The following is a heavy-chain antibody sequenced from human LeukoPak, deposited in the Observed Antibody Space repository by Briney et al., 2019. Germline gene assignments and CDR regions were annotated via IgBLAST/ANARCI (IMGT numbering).Heavy chain of an antibody. CDR3: ARERDCSSTSCYFYYYYYMDV. Sequence: PGRSLRLSCAASGFTFDDYAMHWVRQAPGKGLEWVSYISSSSSTIYYADSVKGRFTISRDNAKNSLYLQMNSLRAEDTAVYYCARERDCSSTSCYFYYYYYMDVWGKGTTVTVSS. CDR1: GFTFDDYA. D-gene: IGHD2-2*01. CDR2: ISSSSSTI. J-gene: IGHJ6*03. V-gene: IGHV3-48*01.